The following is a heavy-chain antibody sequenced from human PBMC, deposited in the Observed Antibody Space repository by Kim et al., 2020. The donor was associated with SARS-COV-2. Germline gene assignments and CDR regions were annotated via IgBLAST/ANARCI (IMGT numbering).Heavy chain of an antibody. CDR2: T. CDR3: TGPYSSTWRFLA. V-gene: IGHV4-39*01. J-gene: IGHJ5*02. D-gene: IGHD6-13*01. Sequence: TPYTPSLKRRVTMSVDTSKNQFSLRLSSVTASDTAIYYCTGPYSSTWRFLAWGQGTLVTVHS.